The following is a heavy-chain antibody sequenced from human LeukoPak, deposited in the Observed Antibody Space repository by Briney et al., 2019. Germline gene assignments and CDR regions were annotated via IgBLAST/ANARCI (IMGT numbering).Heavy chain of an antibody. J-gene: IGHJ5*02. Sequence: GESLKISCKGSGYSFTSYWIGWVRQMPGKGLEWMGIIYPGDSDTRYSPSFQGQVTISADKSISTAYLQWSSLKASDTAMYYCARLVKDSSSWFFGAYNWFDPWGQGTLVTVSS. CDR2: IYPGDSDT. V-gene: IGHV5-51*01. CDR3: ARLVKDSSSWFFGAYNWFDP. D-gene: IGHD6-13*01. CDR1: GYSFTSYW.